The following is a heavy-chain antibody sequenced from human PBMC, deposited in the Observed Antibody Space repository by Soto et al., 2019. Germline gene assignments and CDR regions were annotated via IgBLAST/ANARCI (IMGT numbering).Heavy chain of an antibody. CDR3: ARGVAAASLYFWHDGMDV. D-gene: IGHD6-13*01. Sequence: QVQLVQSGAEVKKPGSSVKVSCKASGGTFSSYAISWVRQAPGQGLEWMGGIIPIFGTANYAQKFQGRVTITADESTSTAYMELSTLRSEYTAVYYCARGVAAASLYFWHDGMDVWGQGTTVTVSS. CDR2: IIPIFGTA. J-gene: IGHJ6*02. V-gene: IGHV1-69*12. CDR1: GGTFSSYA.